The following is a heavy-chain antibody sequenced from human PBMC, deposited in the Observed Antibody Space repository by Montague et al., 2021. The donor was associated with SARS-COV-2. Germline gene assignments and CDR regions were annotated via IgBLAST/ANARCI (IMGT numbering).Heavy chain of an antibody. Sequence: SLRLSCAASGFIFNAYEMNWVRQAPGKGLEWVSYIGRRGSTKYYADSVKGRFTISRDNAKKSLYLQMNSLRVEDTAVYYCAGESPIVGATGAFDLWGQGTMAIVSS. D-gene: IGHD1-26*01. V-gene: IGHV3-48*03. CDR3: AGESPIVGATGAFDL. CDR2: IGRRGSTK. CDR1: GFIFNAYE. J-gene: IGHJ3*01.